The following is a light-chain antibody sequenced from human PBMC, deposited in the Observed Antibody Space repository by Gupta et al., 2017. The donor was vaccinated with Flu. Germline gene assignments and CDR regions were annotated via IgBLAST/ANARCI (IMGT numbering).Light chain of an antibody. CDR3: SSYAGSNNLH. V-gene: IGLV2-8*01. CDR2: EVS. CDR1: SSDLGAYNH. J-gene: IGLJ2*01. Sequence: SVTISCTGGSSDLGAYNHVSWYKHHADKAPKLIIYEVSKRPSGVPDRFSASKSGNTASLTVSGLQAEDEAIYYCSSYAGSNNLHVGGGTKLTVL.